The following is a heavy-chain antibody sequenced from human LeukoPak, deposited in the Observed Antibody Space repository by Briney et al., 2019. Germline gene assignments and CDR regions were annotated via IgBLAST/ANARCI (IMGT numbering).Heavy chain of an antibody. CDR3: ARYVITPGDSDGFDV. V-gene: IGHV4-30-4*08. CDR2: IHYDGRA. Sequence: SQTLSLTCTVSRGSISSANHFWSWVRQSPGEGLEWIGYIHYDGRAHYNPSLKSRVSMSLDMSKNQFSLSLSSVTAADTASYYRARYVITPGDSDGFDVWGQGTMVSVSS. CDR1: RGSISSANHF. J-gene: IGHJ3*01. D-gene: IGHD2-2*01.